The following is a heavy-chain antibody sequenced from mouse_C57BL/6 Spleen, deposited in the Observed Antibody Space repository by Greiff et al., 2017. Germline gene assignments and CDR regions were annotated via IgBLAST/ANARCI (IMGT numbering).Heavy chain of an antibody. CDR1: GYTFTSYW. CDR2: IYPGSGST. D-gene: IGHD2-2*01. V-gene: IGHV1-55*01. CDR3: ARSGGYNY. J-gene: IGHJ2*01. Sequence: QVQLQQPGPELVKPGASVKMSCTASGYTFTSYWITWVKQRPGQGLEWIGDIYPGSGSTNYNEKFKSKATVTVDTSSSTAYMQLSSLTSEDAADYYSARSGGYNYWGQGTTLTVSS.